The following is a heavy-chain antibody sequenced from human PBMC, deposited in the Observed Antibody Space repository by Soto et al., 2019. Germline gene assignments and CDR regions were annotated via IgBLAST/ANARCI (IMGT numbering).Heavy chain of an antibody. J-gene: IGHJ4*02. CDR3: ARVNRLDNAFAY. CDR1: GGTFSSYA. V-gene: IGHV1-69*06. D-gene: IGHD3-22*01. Sequence: SVKVSCKASGGTFSSYAISWVRQAPGQGLEWMGGIIPIFGTANYAQKFQGRVTITADKSTSTAYMELSSLRSEDTAVYYCARVNRLDNAFAYWGQGNLVTVSS. CDR2: IIPIFGTA.